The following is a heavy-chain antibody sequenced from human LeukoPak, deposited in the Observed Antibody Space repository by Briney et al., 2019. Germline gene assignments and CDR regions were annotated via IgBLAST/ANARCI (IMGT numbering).Heavy chain of an antibody. CDR3: TRRRGDGDYSPDY. Sequence: SETLSLTCSVSGCSISSTAYYWVWIRQPPGKGLEWSGSIYYSAITYSNPSHKSRTTISLDTHSNLFSLKVNSVTAAEAPVYYCTRRRGDGDYSPDYWGQGTLVTVSS. CDR2: IYYSAIT. J-gene: IGHJ4*02. CDR1: GCSISSTAYY. D-gene: IGHD4-17*01. V-gene: IGHV4-39*01.